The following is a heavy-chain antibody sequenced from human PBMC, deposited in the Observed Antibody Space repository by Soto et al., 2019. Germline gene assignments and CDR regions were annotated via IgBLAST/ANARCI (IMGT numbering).Heavy chain of an antibody. D-gene: IGHD2-15*01. J-gene: IGHJ5*02. CDR1: GYTFANYW. V-gene: IGHV5-51*01. CDR2: IYPIESDA. CDR3: VRHGRSGGSSYSGWFDP. Sequence: GESLKISCEASGYTFANYWIGWVRQMPGKGLELMGIIYPIESDARYSPSLQGQVIISADKSINTAYLQWSSLRASDTAIYYCVRHGRSGGSSYSGWFDPWGQGTLVTVSS.